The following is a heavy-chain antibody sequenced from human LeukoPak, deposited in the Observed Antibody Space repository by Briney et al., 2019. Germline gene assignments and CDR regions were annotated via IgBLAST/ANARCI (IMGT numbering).Heavy chain of an antibody. D-gene: IGHD3-3*01. CDR3: ARETRSGYYSNFDY. J-gene: IGHJ4*02. Sequence: GGSLRLSCAASGFTFSSYWMSWVRQAPGKGMEWVANIKQDGSEKYYVDSVKGRFTISRDNAKNSLYLQMNSLRAEDTAVYYCARETRSGYYSNFDYWGQGTLVTVSS. CDR1: GFTFSSYW. CDR2: IKQDGSEK. V-gene: IGHV3-7*01.